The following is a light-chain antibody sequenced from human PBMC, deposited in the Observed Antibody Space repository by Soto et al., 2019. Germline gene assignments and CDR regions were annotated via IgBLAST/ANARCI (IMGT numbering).Light chain of an antibody. CDR2: NAS. CDR3: QHNNSYSEA. J-gene: IGKJ1*01. Sequence: DIQMTESASSLSASVGARVSINCRASQSISAWLAWYKQKPGKAPKLLIYNASTLKSGVPSRFRGSGSGTDFTLTISSLKPDYFETYYCQHNNSYSEAFGQGTKVDIK. CDR1: QSISAW. V-gene: IGKV1-5*03.